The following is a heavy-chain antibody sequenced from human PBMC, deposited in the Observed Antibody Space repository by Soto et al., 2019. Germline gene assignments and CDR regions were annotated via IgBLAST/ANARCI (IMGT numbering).Heavy chain of an antibody. CDR1: GFTVSSNY. V-gene: IGHV3-66*01. CDR3: ARNYDILTADAFDI. D-gene: IGHD3-9*01. Sequence: GGSLRLSCAASGFTVSSNYMSWVRQAPGKGLEWVSVIYSGGSTYYADSVKGRFTISRDNSKNTLYLQMDSLRAEDTAVYYCARNYDILTADAFDIWGQGTMVT. J-gene: IGHJ3*02. CDR2: IYSGGST.